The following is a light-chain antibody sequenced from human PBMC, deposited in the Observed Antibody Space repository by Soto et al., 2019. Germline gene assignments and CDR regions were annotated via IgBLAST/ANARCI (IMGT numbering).Light chain of an antibody. CDR1: SSDVGAYDY. CDR2: EVS. CDR3: SSYTTTDPYV. V-gene: IGLV2-14*01. Sequence: QSALTQPASVSGSPGQSITISCTGTSSDVGAYDYVSWYQQHPGKAPKYLIYEVSNRPSGISDRFSGSKSGTTASLTISALHAEDEADYYCSSYTTTDPYVFGTGTKLTVL. J-gene: IGLJ1*01.